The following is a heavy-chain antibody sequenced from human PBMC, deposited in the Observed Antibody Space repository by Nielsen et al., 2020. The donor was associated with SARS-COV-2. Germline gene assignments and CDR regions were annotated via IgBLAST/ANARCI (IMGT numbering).Heavy chain of an antibody. Sequence: SLKISCAASGFTFDDYAMHWVRQAPGKGLEWVSGISWNSGSIGYADSVKGRFTISRDNAKNSLYLQMNSLRAEDTALYYCAKVAGYSHGPAQIYFDYWGQGTLVTVSS. D-gene: IGHD5-18*01. CDR2: ISWNSGSI. J-gene: IGHJ4*02. CDR3: AKVAGYSHGPAQIYFDY. CDR1: GFTFDDYA. V-gene: IGHV3-9*01.